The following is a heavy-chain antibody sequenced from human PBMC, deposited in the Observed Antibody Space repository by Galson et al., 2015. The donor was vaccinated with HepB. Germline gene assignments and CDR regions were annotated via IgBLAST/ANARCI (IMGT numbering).Heavy chain of an antibody. J-gene: IGHJ4*02. CDR1: GFNFRAAW. CDR2: IHSKSDGGAT. CDR3: VTDLEQSRSYIY. D-gene: IGHD3-10*01. V-gene: IGHV3-15*01. Sequence: SLRLSCAASGFNFRAAWMTWIRQPPGKGLEWVGRIHSKSDGGATEYSPPVKGRFSLSRDDSRKTLYLQMNSLKRDDTGVYYCVTDLEQSRSYIYWGQGTLVTVFS.